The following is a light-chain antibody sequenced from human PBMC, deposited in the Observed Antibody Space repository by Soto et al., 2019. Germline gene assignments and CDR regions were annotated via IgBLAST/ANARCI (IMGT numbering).Light chain of an antibody. Sequence: QSVLTQPRSVSESPGQSVTISCTGTSSDVGGYNYVSWYQQHPGKAPKLMIYDVSKRPSGVPDRFSGSKSGNTASLTISGLQAEDEADYYCCSYAGSYVGVFGGGTKLTVL. CDR1: SSDVGGYNY. V-gene: IGLV2-11*01. CDR3: CSYAGSYVGV. CDR2: DVS. J-gene: IGLJ3*02.